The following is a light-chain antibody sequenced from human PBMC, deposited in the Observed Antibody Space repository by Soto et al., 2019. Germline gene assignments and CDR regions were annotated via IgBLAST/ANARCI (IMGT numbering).Light chain of an antibody. J-gene: IGLJ2*01. CDR3: QSYDSSLSVV. CDR1: SSNIGAGYD. CDR2: GNS. V-gene: IGLV1-40*01. Sequence: QSVLTQPPSVSGAPGQRVTISCTGSSSNIGAGYDVHWYQQLPGTAPKLLIYGNSIRPSGVPDRFSGSKSGTSASLAITKLQAEDEADYYCQSYDSSLSVVFGGGTKVTVL.